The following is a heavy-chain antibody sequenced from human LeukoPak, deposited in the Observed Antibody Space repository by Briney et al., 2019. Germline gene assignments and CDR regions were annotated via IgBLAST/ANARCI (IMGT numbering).Heavy chain of an antibody. CDR1: GGSFSGYY. V-gene: IGHV4-34*09. CDR3: ARAKGWLQKSGVAYFDY. D-gene: IGHD5-12*01. J-gene: IGHJ4*02. CDR2: INHSGST. Sequence: SEILSLTCAVYGGSFSGYYWSWIRQPPGKGLEWIGEINHSGSTNYNPSLKSRVTISVDTSKNQFSLKLSSVTAADTAVYYCARAKGWLQKSGVAYFDYWGQGTLVTVSS.